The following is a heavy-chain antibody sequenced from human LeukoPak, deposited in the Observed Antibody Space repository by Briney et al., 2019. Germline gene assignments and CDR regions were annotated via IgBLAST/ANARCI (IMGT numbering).Heavy chain of an antibody. J-gene: IGHJ4*02. V-gene: IGHV1-18*01. CDR1: GYTFTSYG. D-gene: IGHD3-9*01. CDR2: ISAYNGNT. CDR3: ASAKLRYFDHDY. Sequence: ASVKVSCKASGYTFTSYGISWVRQAPGRGLEWMGWISAYNGNTNYAQKLQGRVTMTTDTSTSTAYMALRSLRSDDTAVYYCASAKLRYFDHDYWGQGTLVTVSS.